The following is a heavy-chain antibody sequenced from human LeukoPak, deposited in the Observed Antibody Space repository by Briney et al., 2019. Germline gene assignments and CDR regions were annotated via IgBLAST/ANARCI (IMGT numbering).Heavy chain of an antibody. D-gene: IGHD2-8*01. CDR2: IYSGGST. CDR3: AKDRCSNGVGCYYYYMDV. J-gene: IGHJ6*03. V-gene: IGHV3-53*05. Sequence: GGSLRLSCTVSGFTVSSDSMSWVRQAPGKGLEGVSFIYSGGSTHYSDSVKGRFSISRDSSKNILYLQMNSLRAEDTAVYYCAKDRCSNGVGCYYYYMDVWGKGTTVTISS. CDR1: GFTVSSDS.